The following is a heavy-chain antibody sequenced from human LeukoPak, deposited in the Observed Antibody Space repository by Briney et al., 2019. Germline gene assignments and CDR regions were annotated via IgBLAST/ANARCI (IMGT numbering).Heavy chain of an antibody. CDR2: ISGSGGST. CDR3: AKDSHYDFWSGYYVA. D-gene: IGHD3-3*01. CDR1: GFTFSSYA. J-gene: IGHJ5*02. Sequence: GSLRLSCAASGFTFSSYAMSWVRQAPGKGLEWVSAISGSGGSTYYADSVKGRFTISRDNSKNTLYLQMNSLRAGDTAVHYCAKDSHYDFWSGYYVAWGQGTLVTVSS. V-gene: IGHV3-23*01.